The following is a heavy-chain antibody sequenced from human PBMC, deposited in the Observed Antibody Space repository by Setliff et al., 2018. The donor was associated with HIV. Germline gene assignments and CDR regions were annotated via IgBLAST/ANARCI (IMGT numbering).Heavy chain of an antibody. CDR2: ISSSSGTI. V-gene: IGHV3-48*03. Sequence: GGSLRLSCAASGFSFSIYEMNWARQAPGKGLEWLSYISSSSGTILYVDSVQGRFTTSRDNAKNSLYLQMNSLRAEDTAVYYCARSHYDSRGYYYRGDAFDIWGLGTMVTVSS. CDR3: ARSHYDSRGYYYRGDAFDI. D-gene: IGHD3-22*01. J-gene: IGHJ3*02. CDR1: GFSFSIYE.